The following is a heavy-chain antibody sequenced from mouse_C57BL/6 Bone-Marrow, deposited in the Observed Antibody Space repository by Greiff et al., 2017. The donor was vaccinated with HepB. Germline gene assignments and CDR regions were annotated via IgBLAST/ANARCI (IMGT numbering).Heavy chain of an antibody. Sequence: VKLQQSGAELVRPGASVTLSCKASGYTFTDYEMHWVKQTPVHGLEWIGAIDPETGGTAYNQKFKGKAILTADKSSSTAYMELRSLTSEDSAVYYCTRELLRGYFDVWGTGTTVTVSS. D-gene: IGHD1-1*01. CDR1: GYTFTDYE. V-gene: IGHV1-15*01. CDR2: IDPETGGT. J-gene: IGHJ1*03. CDR3: TRELLRGYFDV.